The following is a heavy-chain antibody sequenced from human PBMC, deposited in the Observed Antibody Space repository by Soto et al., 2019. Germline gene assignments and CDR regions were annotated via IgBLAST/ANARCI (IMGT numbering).Heavy chain of an antibody. D-gene: IGHD6-6*01. CDR3: ARLKYSSSSYYYGMDV. V-gene: IGHV5-51*01. CDR1: GYSFTSYW. CDR2: IYPGDSDT. J-gene: IGHJ6*02. Sequence: GESLKISCKGSGYSFTSYWIGWVRQMPGKGLEWMGIIYPGDSDTRYSPSFQGQVTISADKSISTAYLQWSSLKASDTAMYYCARLKYSSSSYYYGMDVWAQGTTVTVSS.